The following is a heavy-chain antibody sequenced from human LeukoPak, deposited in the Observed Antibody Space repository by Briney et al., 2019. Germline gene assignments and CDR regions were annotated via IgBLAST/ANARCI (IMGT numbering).Heavy chain of an antibody. CDR1: GGSLNNDY. CDR3: ARFKDFWGDHHNSVGFDF. CDR2: IHFGGTT. V-gene: IGHV4-4*07. J-gene: IGHJ4*02. D-gene: IGHD7-27*01. Sequence: SETLSLTCTVSGGSLNNDYFTWIRQPAGKGLEWIGRIHFGGTTNYNPSLQSRVTTSVAVSKGQFSLRLTSMTATDTALYYCARFKDFWGDHHNSVGFDFWGPGILVTVSS.